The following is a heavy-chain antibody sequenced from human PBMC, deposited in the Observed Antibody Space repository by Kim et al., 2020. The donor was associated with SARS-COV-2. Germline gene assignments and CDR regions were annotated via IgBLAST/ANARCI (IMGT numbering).Heavy chain of an antibody. Sequence: SETLSLTCTVSGFSINTPGYYWGWVRQPPGKGPEWIALIHYTATTHSNSSLKSRLTISIDTSNNQLSLKLYSVTAADTAVYYCVRQDAGYFQYWGRGILITVSS. CDR2: IHYTATT. CDR1: GFSINTPGYY. J-gene: IGHJ1*01. CDR3: VRQDAGYFQY. V-gene: IGHV4-39*01.